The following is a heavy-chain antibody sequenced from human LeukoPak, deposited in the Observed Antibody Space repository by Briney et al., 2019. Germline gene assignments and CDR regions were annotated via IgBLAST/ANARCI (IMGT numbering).Heavy chain of an antibody. Sequence: PGGSLRLSCAASGFTVRSDCMSWVRQPPGKGLEWVSVIYIDGSTYFADSVKGRFTISTDNSKNTLYLQMNSLRAEDTALYYCARSYYYDSSGYYGYWGQGTLVTVSS. V-gene: IGHV3-66*01. CDR3: ARSYYYDSSGYYGY. D-gene: IGHD3-22*01. J-gene: IGHJ4*02. CDR2: IYIDGST. CDR1: GFTVRSDC.